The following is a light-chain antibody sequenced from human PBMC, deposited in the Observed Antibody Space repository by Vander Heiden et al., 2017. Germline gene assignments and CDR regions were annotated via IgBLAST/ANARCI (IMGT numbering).Light chain of an antibody. Sequence: DIVMTQSPDSLAVSQGERATITCKSSQSLLYSSNNKNYLAWYQQKPGQPPRLLIDWASTRESGVPDRFSGSGSGTDFTLTISSLQAEDVAVYYCQQDHSSVTFGQGTKVEIK. CDR3: QQDHSSVT. J-gene: IGKJ1*01. V-gene: IGKV4-1*01. CDR2: WAS. CDR1: QSLLYSSNNKNY.